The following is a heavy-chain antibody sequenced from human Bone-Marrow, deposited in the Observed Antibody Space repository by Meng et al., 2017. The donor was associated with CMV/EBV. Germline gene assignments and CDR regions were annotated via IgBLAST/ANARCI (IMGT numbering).Heavy chain of an antibody. Sequence: GASLKISCAASGFTFSSYGMSWVRQAPGTGLEWVSAISGSGGSTYYADSVKGRFTITRDNSKNTLNLQMNSLRAEDTAVYYCARATKGAATMLFGVADTWGQGTLVTVSS. V-gene: IGHV3-23*01. J-gene: IGHJ5*02. CDR3: ARATKGAATMLFGVADT. CDR2: ISGSGGST. CDR1: GFTFSSYG. D-gene: IGHD3-3*01.